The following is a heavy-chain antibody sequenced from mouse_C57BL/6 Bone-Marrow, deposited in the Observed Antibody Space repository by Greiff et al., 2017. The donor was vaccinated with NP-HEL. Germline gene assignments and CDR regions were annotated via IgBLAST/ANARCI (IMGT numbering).Heavy chain of an antibody. J-gene: IGHJ3*01. V-gene: IGHV1-52*01. CDR3: AWGLGNSAWFAY. CDR2: IDPSDSET. CDR1: GYTFTSYW. D-gene: IGHD2-1*01. Sequence: VQLQQPGAELVRPGSSVKLSCKASGYTFTSYWMHWVKQRPIQGLEWIGNIDPSDSETHYNQKFKDKATLTVDKSSSTAYMQLSSLTSEDSAVYYCAWGLGNSAWFAYWGQGTLVTVSA.